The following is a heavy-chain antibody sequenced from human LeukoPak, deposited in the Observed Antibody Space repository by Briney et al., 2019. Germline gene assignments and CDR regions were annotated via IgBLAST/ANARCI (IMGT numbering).Heavy chain of an antibody. CDR1: GFTFSSYS. J-gene: IGHJ4*02. CDR3: ARGIAGATDPFDY. V-gene: IGHV3-21*01. CDR2: ISSSSSYI. Sequence: GGSLRLSCAASGFTFSSYSMNWVRQAPGKGLEWVSSISSSSSYIYYADSVKGRFTISRDNAKNSLYLQMNSLRAEDTAVYYCARGIAGATDPFDYWGQGTLVTVSS. D-gene: IGHD1-26*01.